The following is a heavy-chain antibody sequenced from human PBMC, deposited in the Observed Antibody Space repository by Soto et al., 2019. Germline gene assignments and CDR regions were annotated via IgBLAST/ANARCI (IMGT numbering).Heavy chain of an antibody. CDR3: ARSITGTVSYYYGMDV. CDR2: IIPIFATA. D-gene: IGHD1-20*01. CDR1: GGTFSSYV. J-gene: IGHJ6*02. V-gene: IGHV1-69*12. Sequence: QVQLVQSGAEVKKPGSSVKVSCKASGGTFSSYVISWVRQAPGQGLEWMGGIIPIFATADYAQKFQGRVTITADESTSTAYMELSSLRSEDTAVYYCARSITGTVSYYYGMDVWGQGTTVTVSS.